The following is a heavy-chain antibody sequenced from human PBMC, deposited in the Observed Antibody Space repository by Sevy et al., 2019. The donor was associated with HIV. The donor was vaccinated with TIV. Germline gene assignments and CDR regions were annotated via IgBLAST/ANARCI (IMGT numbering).Heavy chain of an antibody. CDR2: TNPNSGGT. CDR3: ARVSVTMVRGVIISGSSDAFDI. Sequence: ASVKVSCKASGYTFTGYYMHWVRQAPGQGLEWMGRTNPNSGGTNYAQKFQGRVTMTRDTSISTAYMELSRLRSDDTAVYYCARVSVTMVRGVIISGSSDAFDIWGQGTMVTVSS. D-gene: IGHD3-10*01. CDR1: GYTFTGYY. V-gene: IGHV1-2*06. J-gene: IGHJ3*02.